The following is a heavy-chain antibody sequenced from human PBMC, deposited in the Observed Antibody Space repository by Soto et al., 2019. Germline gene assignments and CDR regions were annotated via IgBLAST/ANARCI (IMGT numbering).Heavy chain of an antibody. CDR3: ARDYGDYPPDYYYYGMDV. CDR1: GFTFSSYS. D-gene: IGHD4-17*01. V-gene: IGHV3-48*01. J-gene: IGHJ6*02. CDR2: ISSSSSTI. Sequence: GGSLRLSCAASGFTFSSYSMNWVRQAPGKGLEWVSYISSSSSTIYYADSVKGRFTISRDNAKNSLYLQMNSLRAEDTAVYYCARDYGDYPPDYYYYGMDVWGQGTTVTVSS.